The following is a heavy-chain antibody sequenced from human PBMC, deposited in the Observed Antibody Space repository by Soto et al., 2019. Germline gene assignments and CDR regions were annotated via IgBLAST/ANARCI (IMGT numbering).Heavy chain of an antibody. CDR1: GYTFTGYY. V-gene: IGHV1-2*04. J-gene: IGHJ4*02. CDR3: ARDQGGDSSGWYYLDY. CDR2: INPNSGGT. D-gene: IGHD6-19*01. Sequence: QVQLVQSGAEVKKPGASVKVSCKASGYTFTGYYMHWVRQAPGQGLEWMGWINPNSGGTNYAQKFQGWVTMTRDTSISTAYMELSRLGSDVTAVYYCARDQGGDSSGWYYLDYWGQGTLVTVSS.